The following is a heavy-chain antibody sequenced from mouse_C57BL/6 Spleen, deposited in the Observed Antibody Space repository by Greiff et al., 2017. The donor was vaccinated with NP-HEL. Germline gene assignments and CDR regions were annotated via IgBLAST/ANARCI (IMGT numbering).Heavy chain of an antibody. CDR1: GFTFSSYA. V-gene: IGHV5-4*03. Sequence: EVKLQESGGGLVKPGGSLKLSCAASGFTFSSYAMSWVRQTPEKRLEWVATISDGGSYTYYPDNVKGRFTISRDNAKNNLYLQMSHLKSEDTAMYYCARCGGNYYFDYWGQGTTLTVAS. CDR3: ARCGGNYYFDY. D-gene: IGHD2-1*01. CDR2: ISDGGSYT. J-gene: IGHJ2*01.